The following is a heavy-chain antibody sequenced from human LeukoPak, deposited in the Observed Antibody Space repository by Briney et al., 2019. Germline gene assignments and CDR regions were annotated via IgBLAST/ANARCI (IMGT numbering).Heavy chain of an antibody. CDR1: GGSISSSSYY. CDR3: ARLTAIRFLEWLPHRYFDY. Sequence: KTSETLSLTCTVSGGSISSSSYYWGWIRQPPGKGLEWIGSIYYSGSTYYNPSLKSRVTISVDTSKNQFSLKLSSVTAADTVVYYCARLTAIRFLEWLPHRYFDYWGQGTLVTVSS. V-gene: IGHV4-39*01. D-gene: IGHD3-3*01. CDR2: IYYSGST. J-gene: IGHJ4*02.